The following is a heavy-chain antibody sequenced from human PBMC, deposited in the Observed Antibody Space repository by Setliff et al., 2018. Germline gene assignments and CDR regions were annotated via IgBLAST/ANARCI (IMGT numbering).Heavy chain of an antibody. J-gene: IGHJ4*02. CDR1: GDSISRSTYY. D-gene: IGHD3-22*01. CDR3: ARRDSTSYYGYSFDF. V-gene: IGHV4-39*01. CDR2: VDRSGNT. Sequence: PSEPLSLTCTLSGDSISRSTYYWGWIRQSPGKGLDWIGTVDRSGNTFYNPSLRSRVTISVDTSKNQISLKLTSVSAADTAVYYCARRDSTSYYGYSFDFWGRGTLVTVSS.